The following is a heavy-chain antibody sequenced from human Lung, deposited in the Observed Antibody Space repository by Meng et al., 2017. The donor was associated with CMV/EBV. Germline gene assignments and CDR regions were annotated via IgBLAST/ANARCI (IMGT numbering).Heavy chain of an antibody. J-gene: IGHJ4*02. CDR2: ISYDGSNK. Sequence: LSLTCAASGFTFSSYAMHWVRQAPGKGLEWVAVISYDGSNKYYADSVKGRFTISRDNSKNTLYLQMNSLRAEDTAVYYCARDRGRFLEWLFPDYWGQGTLVTVSS. V-gene: IGHV3-30*04. CDR3: ARDRGRFLEWLFPDY. CDR1: GFTFSSYA. D-gene: IGHD3-3*01.